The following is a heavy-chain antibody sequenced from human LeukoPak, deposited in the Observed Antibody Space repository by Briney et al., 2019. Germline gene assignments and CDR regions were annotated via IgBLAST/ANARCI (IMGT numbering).Heavy chain of an antibody. V-gene: IGHV4-59*08. CDR3: ARARYTNSWYAVDI. Sequence: SETLSLTCLVSSGSVSSYYWTWIRQPPGKGLEWIGYIYHTGSNNYSPSLKSRVTMYVDTSKNQMSLKLSSVTAADTAMYYCARARYTNSWYAVDIWGQGTMVTVSS. D-gene: IGHD6-13*01. CDR1: SGSVSSYY. J-gene: IGHJ3*02. CDR2: IYHTGSN.